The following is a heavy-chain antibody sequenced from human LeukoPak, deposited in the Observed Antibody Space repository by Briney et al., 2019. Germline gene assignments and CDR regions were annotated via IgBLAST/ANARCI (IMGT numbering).Heavy chain of an antibody. V-gene: IGHV3-21*01. CDR1: GFTFSSYS. CDR3: ARSGGTRGYYYMDV. J-gene: IGHJ6*03. CDR2: ISSSSSYI. D-gene: IGHD1-26*01. Sequence: GGSLRLSCAASGFTFSSYSMNWVRQAPGKGLEWVSSISSSSSYIYYADSVKGRFTISRDNAKNSLYLQMNSLRVEDTAVYYCARSGGTRGYYYMDVWGKGTTVTVSS.